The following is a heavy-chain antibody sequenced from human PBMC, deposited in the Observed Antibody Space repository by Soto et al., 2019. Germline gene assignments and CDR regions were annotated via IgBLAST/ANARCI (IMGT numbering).Heavy chain of an antibody. CDR2: IYYSGST. CDR1: GGSISSGDYY. J-gene: IGHJ3*02. Sequence: QVQLQESGPGLVKPSQTLSLTCTVSGGSISSGDYYWSWIRQPPGKGLEWIGYIYYSGSTYYKPSLKSRVTISVDTSKNQFSLKLSSVTAADTAVYYCARTRVVAATWYGAFDIWGQGTMVTVSS. CDR3: ARTRVVAATWYGAFDI. V-gene: IGHV4-30-4*01. D-gene: IGHD2-15*01.